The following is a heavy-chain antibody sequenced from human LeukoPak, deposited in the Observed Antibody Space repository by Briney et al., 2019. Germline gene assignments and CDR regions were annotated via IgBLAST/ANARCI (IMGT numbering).Heavy chain of an antibody. CDR2: IIPIFGTA. J-gene: IGHJ4*02. V-gene: IGHV1-69*13. CDR3: AARTGGFGELLNY. Sequence: ASVKVSCKASGGTFSSYAISWVRQAPGQGLEWMGGIIPIFGTANYAQKFQGRVTITADESTSTAYMELSSLSSEDTAVYYCAARTGGFGELLNYWGQGTLVTVSS. D-gene: IGHD3-10*01. CDR1: GGTFSSYA.